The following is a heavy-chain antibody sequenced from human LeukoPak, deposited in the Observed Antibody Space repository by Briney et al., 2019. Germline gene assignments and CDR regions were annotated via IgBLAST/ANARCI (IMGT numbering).Heavy chain of an antibody. D-gene: IGHD2-21*02. CDR1: GYTFTSYG. CDR2: ISAYNGNT. V-gene: IGHV1-18*01. Sequence: ASVKVSCKASGYTFTSYGISGVRQAPGQGLECMGWISAYNGNTNYAQKLQGRVTMTTDTSTSTAYMELRSLRSDDTAVYYCARDSVAYCGGDCYSPLDYWGQGTLVTVSS. CDR3: ARDSVAYCGGDCYSPLDY. J-gene: IGHJ4*02.